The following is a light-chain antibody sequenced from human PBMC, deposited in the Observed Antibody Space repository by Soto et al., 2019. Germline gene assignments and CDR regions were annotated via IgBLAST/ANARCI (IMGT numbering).Light chain of an antibody. Sequence: DIQLTQSPSFLSASVGDRFTITCRASQGISNYVLWYQQKPGKAPKLLIYAASTLQSGVASRFSGSGSGTEFTLTISSLQPEDFAIYYCQHLDSYPITFGQGTRLEIK. CDR2: AAS. J-gene: IGKJ5*01. CDR1: QGISNY. V-gene: IGKV1-9*01. CDR3: QHLDSYPIT.